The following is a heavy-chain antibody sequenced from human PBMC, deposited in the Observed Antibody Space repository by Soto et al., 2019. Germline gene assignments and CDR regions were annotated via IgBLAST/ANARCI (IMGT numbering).Heavy chain of an antibody. V-gene: IGHV3-30*18. CDR2: ISHDGSNK. D-gene: IGHD6-25*01. J-gene: IGHJ6*02. CDR1: TFTFTTFG. CDR3: TKVRAGPSSYYYYAMDV. Sequence: QLQLVESGGGVVQPGRSLRLSCEPSTFTFTTFGMHWVRQAPGKGLEWVAFISHDGSNKDYADSVKGRFTISRENPRNTLYLHMSSLRAEDTAVYYCTKVRAGPSSYYYYAMDVWGQGTTVTVSS.